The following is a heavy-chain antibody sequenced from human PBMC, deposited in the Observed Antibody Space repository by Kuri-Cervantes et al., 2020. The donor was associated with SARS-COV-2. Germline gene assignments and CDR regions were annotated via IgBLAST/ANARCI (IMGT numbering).Heavy chain of an antibody. D-gene: IGHD5-18*01. CDR2: IYYSGST. CDR1: GGSISSYY. CDR3: ASYPLWLRGLDD. V-gene: IGHV4-59*01. J-gene: IGHJ4*02. Sequence: SETLSLTCTVSGGSISSYYWSWIRQPPGKGLEWIGYIYYSGSTNYNPSLKSRVTISVDTSKNQFSLKLSSVTAADTAVYYCASYPLWLRGLDDWGQGTLVTVSS.